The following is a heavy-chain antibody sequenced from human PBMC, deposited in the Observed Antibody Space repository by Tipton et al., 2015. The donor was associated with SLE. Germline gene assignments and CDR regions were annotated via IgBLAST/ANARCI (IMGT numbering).Heavy chain of an antibody. CDR1: GGSISSGGYY. V-gene: IGHV4-31*03. CDR3: ARGGDFWSGIDEGGMDD. CDR2: IYYSGST. J-gene: IGHJ6*02. Sequence: TLSLTCTVTGGSISSGGYYWSWIRQHPGKGLEWIGYIYYSGSTYYNPSLKSRVTISVDTSKNQFSLKLSSVTAADTAVYYCARGGDFWSGIDEGGMDDWGQGTTVTVSS. D-gene: IGHD3-3*01.